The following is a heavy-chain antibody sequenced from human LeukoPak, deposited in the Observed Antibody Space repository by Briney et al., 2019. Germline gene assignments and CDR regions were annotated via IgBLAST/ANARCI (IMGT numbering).Heavy chain of an antibody. CDR1: GFTFKRSA. Sequence: SVNVSCKASGFTFKRSAVQWVRQARGQRLEWIGWIVVGSGNTNYAQKFQERVTITRDMSTNTAYMELSNLRSEDTAVYYCAAWLRFLEWPRIDYWGQGILVTVSS. J-gene: IGHJ4*02. V-gene: IGHV1-58*01. D-gene: IGHD3-3*01. CDR3: AAWLRFLEWPRIDY. CDR2: IVVGSGNT.